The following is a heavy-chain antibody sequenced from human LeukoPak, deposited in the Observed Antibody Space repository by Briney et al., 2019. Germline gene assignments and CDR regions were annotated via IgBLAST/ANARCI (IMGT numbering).Heavy chain of an antibody. CDR1: GGSIGSSTYY. V-gene: IGHV4-39*01. Sequence: SETLSLTCTVSGGSIGSSTYYWGWIRQPPGQGLEWIGSIYYSGSTYYNPSLKSRVTISVDTSKNQFSLRLNSMTAADTSVYYCARQAYCSSTSCYKLDQWGQGTLVTVSS. CDR2: IYYSGST. J-gene: IGHJ4*02. D-gene: IGHD2-2*02. CDR3: ARQAYCSSTSCYKLDQ.